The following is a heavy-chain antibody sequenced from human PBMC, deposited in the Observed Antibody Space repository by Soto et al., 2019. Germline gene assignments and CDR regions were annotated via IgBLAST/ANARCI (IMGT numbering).Heavy chain of an antibody. CDR3: AKDFPVDIVATKEVDV. V-gene: IGHV3-30*18. CDR1: GFTFSSYG. D-gene: IGHD5-12*01. J-gene: IGHJ6*02. Sequence: PGGSLRLSCAASGFTFSSYGMHWVRQAPGKGLEWVAVISYDGSNQYYADSVKGRFTISRDNSKNTLYLQMNSLRDEDTAVYYCAKDFPVDIVATKEVDVWGQGTTVTVSS. CDR2: ISYDGSNQ.